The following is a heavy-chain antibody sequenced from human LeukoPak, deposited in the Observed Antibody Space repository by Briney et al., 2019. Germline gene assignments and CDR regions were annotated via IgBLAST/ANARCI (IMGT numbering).Heavy chain of an antibody. V-gene: IGHV1-18*01. J-gene: IGHJ4*02. CDR2: ISAYNGNT. Sequence: ASVKVSCKASGYTFTSYDISWVRQAPGQGLEWMGWISAYNGNTNYAQKLQGRATMTTDTSTSTAYMELRSLRSDDTAVYYCARDHEPRIQLWLRVGSVGSDYWGQGTLVTVSS. CDR1: GYTFTSYD. CDR3: ARDHEPRIQLWLRVGSVGSDY. D-gene: IGHD5-18*01.